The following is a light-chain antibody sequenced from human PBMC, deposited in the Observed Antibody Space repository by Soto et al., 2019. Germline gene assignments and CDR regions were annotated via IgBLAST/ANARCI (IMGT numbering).Light chain of an antibody. J-gene: IGLJ2*01. V-gene: IGLV2-8*01. Sequence: QSALTQPPSASGSPGQSVTISCTGTSSDIGTYDYVSWFQQHPGKAPKLMIYEVNQRPSGVPERFSGSKSGHTASLTVSGLQAEDEADYYCSSYAGTSNVAVLFGGGTKLTVL. CDR2: EVN. CDR1: SSDIGTYDY. CDR3: SSYAGTSNVAVL.